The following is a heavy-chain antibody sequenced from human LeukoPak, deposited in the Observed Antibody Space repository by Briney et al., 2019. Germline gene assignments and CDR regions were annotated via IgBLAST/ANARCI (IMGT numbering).Heavy chain of an antibody. V-gene: IGHV4-59*01. CDR1: GGSISSYY. CDR3: ARGLDYFDF. CDR2: IYYSGST. Sequence: SSETLSLTCTVSGGSISSYYWSWVRQPPGKGLEWIGYIYYSGSTNNNPSLKSRVRISLDTSKNQFSLKLSSVTAADTAVYFCARGLDYFDFWGQGTLVTVSS. J-gene: IGHJ4*02. D-gene: IGHD3-9*01.